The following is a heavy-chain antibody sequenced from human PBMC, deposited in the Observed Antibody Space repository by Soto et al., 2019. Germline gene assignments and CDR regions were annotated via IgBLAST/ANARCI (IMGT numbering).Heavy chain of an antibody. J-gene: IGHJ4*02. V-gene: IGHV4-34*01. CDR1: GGSFSGYY. CDR2: INHSGST. CDR3: ARTPYSP. D-gene: IGHD4-4*01. Sequence: QVQLQQWGAGLLKPSETLSLTCAVYGGSFSGYYWSWIRQPPGKGLEWIGEINHSGSTNYNPSLKSRVTRSVDTSKNPFSLKLSSVTAAATAVYYCARTPYSPWGQGTLVTVSS.